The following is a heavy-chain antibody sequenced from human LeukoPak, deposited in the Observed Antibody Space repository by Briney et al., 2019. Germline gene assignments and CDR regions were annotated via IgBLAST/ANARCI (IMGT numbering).Heavy chain of an antibody. D-gene: IGHD6-13*01. V-gene: IGHV1-2*02. CDR1: GYTFTGYY. CDR3: AREGIAAAGTSGFDY. CDR2: INPNSGGT. Sequence: ASVTVSFMASGYTFTGYYMHWVRQAPGQGLEWMGWINPNSGGTNYAQKFQGRVTMTRDTSISTAYMELSRLRSDDTAVYYCAREGIAAAGTSGFDYWGQGTLVTVSS. J-gene: IGHJ4*02.